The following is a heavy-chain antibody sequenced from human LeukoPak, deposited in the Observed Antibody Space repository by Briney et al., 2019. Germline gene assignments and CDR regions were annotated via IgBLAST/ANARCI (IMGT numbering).Heavy chain of an antibody. CDR1: GYTLTELS. CDR3: ATDLSAAVVVVPAAKRGTFDY. J-gene: IGHJ4*02. V-gene: IGHV1-24*01. CDR2: FDPEDGET. Sequence: ASVKVSCKVSGYTLTELSMHWVRQAPGKGLEWMGGFDPEDGETIYAQKFQGRVTMTEDTSTDTAYMELSSLRSEDTAVYYCATDLSAAVVVVPAAKRGTFDYWGQGTLVTVSS. D-gene: IGHD2-2*01.